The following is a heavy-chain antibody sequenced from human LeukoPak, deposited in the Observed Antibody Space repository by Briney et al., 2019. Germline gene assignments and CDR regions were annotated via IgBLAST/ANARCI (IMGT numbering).Heavy chain of an antibody. J-gene: IGHJ6*03. V-gene: IGHV3-7*01. CDR2: IKQDGSEK. CDR3: ARAPRRGVMDV. D-gene: IGHD3-10*01. CDR1: GFRFSRHW. Sequence: GGSLRLSCAASGFRFSRHWMSWARQAPGKGLEWVANIKQDGSEKYYVDSVKGRFTISRDNAQNSLHLQMNSLRAEDTAVYYCARAPRRGVMDVWGTGTTVSVSS.